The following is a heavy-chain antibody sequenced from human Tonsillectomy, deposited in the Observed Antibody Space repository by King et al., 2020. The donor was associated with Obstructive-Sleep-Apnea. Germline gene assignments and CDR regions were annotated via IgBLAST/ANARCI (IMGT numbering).Heavy chain of an antibody. Sequence: VQLVESGAEVKKPGESLRISCKGSGYSFTSYWISWVRQMPGKGLEWMGRIDPSDSYTNYSPAFQGHVTISADKSISTAYLQWSGLKASDTAMYYCASTQVGTTPSYFDYWGQGTLVTVSS. CDR2: IDPSDSYT. CDR3: ASTQVGTTPSYFDY. J-gene: IGHJ4*02. V-gene: IGHV5-10-1*01. D-gene: IGHD1-26*01. CDR1: GYSFTSYW.